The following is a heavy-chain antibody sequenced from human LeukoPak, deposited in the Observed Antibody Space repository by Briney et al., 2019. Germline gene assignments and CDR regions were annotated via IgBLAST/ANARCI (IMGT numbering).Heavy chain of an antibody. CDR3: AKLRGATINAWYFDY. V-gene: IGHV3-23*01. D-gene: IGHD5-12*01. Sequence: GGLSLSCAASGFTFSSYAMSWVRQAPGKGLEWVSAISGSGGSTYYADSVKGRFTISRDNSKNTLYLQMNSLRAEDTAVYYCAKLRGATINAWYFDYWGQGTLVTVSS. CDR1: GFTFSSYA. J-gene: IGHJ4*02. CDR2: ISGSGGST.